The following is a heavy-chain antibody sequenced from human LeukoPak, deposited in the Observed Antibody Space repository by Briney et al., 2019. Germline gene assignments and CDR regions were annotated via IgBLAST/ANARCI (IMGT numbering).Heavy chain of an antibody. J-gene: IGHJ4*02. V-gene: IGHV3-33*06. CDR2: IWYDGSNK. CDR3: ANLDSSGWYVDY. CDR1: GFTFSSYG. D-gene: IGHD6-19*01. Sequence: GGSLRLSCAASGFTFSSYGMHWVRQAPGKGLEWVAVIWYDGSNKYYADSVKGRFTISRDNSKNTLYLQMNSLRAEDTAVYYCANLDSSGWYVDYWGQGTLVTVSS.